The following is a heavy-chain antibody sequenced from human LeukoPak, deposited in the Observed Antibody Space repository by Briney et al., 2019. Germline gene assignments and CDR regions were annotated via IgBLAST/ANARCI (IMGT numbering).Heavy chain of an antibody. V-gene: IGHV3-30*04. CDR2: ISYDGSNK. CDR1: GFTFSSYA. Sequence: PGGSLRLSCAASGFTFSSYAMHWVRQAPGKGLEWVAVISYDGSNKYYADSVKGRFTISRDNSKNTLYLQMNSLRAEDTAVYYCAKVGVITIFGVVTNYFDYWGQGTLVTVSS. D-gene: IGHD3-3*01. CDR3: AKVGVITIFGVVTNYFDY. J-gene: IGHJ4*02.